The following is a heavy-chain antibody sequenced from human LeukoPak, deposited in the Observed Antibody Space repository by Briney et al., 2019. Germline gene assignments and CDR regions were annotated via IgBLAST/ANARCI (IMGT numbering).Heavy chain of an antibody. D-gene: IGHD3-22*01. V-gene: IGHV3-23*01. CDR1: GFTFSSYA. CDR3: AKDRYYYDSSGYHSWFDP. CDR2: ISGSGGST. J-gene: IGHJ5*02. Sequence: GGSLRLSCAASGFTFSSYAMSWVRQAPGKGLEWVSAISGSGGSTYYADSVKGRFTISRDNSKNTLYLQMNSLRAEDTAVYYCAKDRYYYDSSGYHSWFDPWGQGTLVTVSS.